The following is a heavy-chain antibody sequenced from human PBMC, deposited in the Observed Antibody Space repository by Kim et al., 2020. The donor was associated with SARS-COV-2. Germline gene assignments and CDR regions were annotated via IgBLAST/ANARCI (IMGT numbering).Heavy chain of an antibody. V-gene: IGHV1-69*13. CDR2: IIPIFGTA. D-gene: IGHD3-22*01. Sequence: SVKVSCKASGGTFSSYAISWVRQAPGQGLEWMGGIIPIFGTANYAQKFQGRVTITADESTSTAYMELSSLRSEDTAVYYCAREIEDYYDSSGYSPTDYWGQGTLVTVSS. CDR3: AREIEDYYDSSGYSPTDY. J-gene: IGHJ4*02. CDR1: GGTFSSYA.